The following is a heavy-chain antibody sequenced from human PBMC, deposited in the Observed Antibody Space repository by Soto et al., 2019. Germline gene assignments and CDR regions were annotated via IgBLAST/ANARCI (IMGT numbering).Heavy chain of an antibody. V-gene: IGHV1-46*01. CDR1: GYTFTTYY. CDR3: ARGSTSYSYGRGVIDY. CDR2: INPSGGRT. J-gene: IGHJ4*02. Sequence: ASVKVSCKASGYTFTTYYMHWVRQAPGQGLEWMGIINPSGGRTNYAQKFQGRVTMTRDTSTSTVYMELSSRRSEDTDVYHCARGSTSYSYGRGVIDYWSQGTLVTVSS. D-gene: IGHD5-18*01.